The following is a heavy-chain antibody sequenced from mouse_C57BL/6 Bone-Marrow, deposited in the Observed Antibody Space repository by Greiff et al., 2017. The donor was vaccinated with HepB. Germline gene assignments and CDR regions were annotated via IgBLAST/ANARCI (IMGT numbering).Heavy chain of an antibody. D-gene: IGHD3-2*02. J-gene: IGHJ3*01. CDR1: GYSITSGYY. CDR2: ISYDGSN. V-gene: IGHV3-6*01. CDR3: ARPAQATPFAY. Sequence: EVQVVESGPGLVKPSQSLSLTCSVTGYSITSGYYWNWIRQFPGNKLEWMGYISYDGSNNYNPSLKNRISITRDTSKNQFFLKLNSVTTEDTATYYCARPAQATPFAYWGQGTLVTVSA.